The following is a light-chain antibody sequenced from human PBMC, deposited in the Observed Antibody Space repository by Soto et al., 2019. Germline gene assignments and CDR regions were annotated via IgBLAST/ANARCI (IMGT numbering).Light chain of an antibody. CDR2: GAS. V-gene: IGKV3-15*01. CDR3: QQYNNWGT. Sequence: EVVLTRSPDTLSLSLGEMXSLXCRASQSISSNFLAWYQQKPGQAPRLLIYGASTRATGIPARFSGSGSGTEFTLTISSLQSEDFAVYYCQQYNNWGTFGQGTKVDIK. CDR1: QSISSN. J-gene: IGKJ1*01.